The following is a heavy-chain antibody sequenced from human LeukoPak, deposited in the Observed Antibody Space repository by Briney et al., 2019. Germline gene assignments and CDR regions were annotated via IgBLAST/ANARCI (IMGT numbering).Heavy chain of an antibody. CDR3: VSFYETY. CDR1: GYYW. V-gene: IGHV3-74*01. J-gene: IGHJ4*02. D-gene: IGHD2/OR15-2a*01. Sequence: PGGPLRLSCAASGYYWMHWVRQVPGKGLVWVSHINSDGSWTSYADSVKGRFTISKDNAKNTVYLQMNSLRAEDTAVYYCVSFYETYWGRGTLVTVSS. CDR2: INSDGSWT.